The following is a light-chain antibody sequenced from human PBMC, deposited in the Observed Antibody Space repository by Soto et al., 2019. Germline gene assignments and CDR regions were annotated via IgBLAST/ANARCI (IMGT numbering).Light chain of an antibody. CDR2: GAS. CDR3: QQDSSSPLT. CDR1: QGVHRYY. J-gene: IGKJ4*01. Sequence: ENVLTQSPGTLSLSPGERATLSCRASQGVHRYYLAWYQQKPGQAPRLLIYGASSRATGIPDRFSGSGSGTDFTLTISRLEPEDFGVYYCQQDSSSPLTFGGGTKVEIK. V-gene: IGKV3-20*01.